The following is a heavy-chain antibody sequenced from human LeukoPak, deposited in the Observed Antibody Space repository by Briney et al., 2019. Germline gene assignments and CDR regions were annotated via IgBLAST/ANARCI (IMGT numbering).Heavy chain of an antibody. J-gene: IGHJ1*01. CDR1: GGTFSSYA. V-gene: IGHV1-69*05. Sequence: SVKVSCKASGGTFSSYAISWVRQAPGQGLEWMGGIIPIFGTANYAQKFQGRVTITTDESTSTAYMELSSLRSEDTAVYYCASSPRGYSYGPTEYFQHWGQGTLVTVSS. CDR2: IIPIFGTA. D-gene: IGHD5-18*01. CDR3: ASSPRGYSYGPTEYFQH.